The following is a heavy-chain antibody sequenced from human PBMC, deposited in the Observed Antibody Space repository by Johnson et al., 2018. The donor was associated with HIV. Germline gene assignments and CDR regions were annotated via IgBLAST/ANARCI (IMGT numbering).Heavy chain of an antibody. V-gene: IGHV3-11*01. D-gene: IGHD3-22*01. CDR2: ISSSGTTK. CDR3: AKHSSGYRDAFDI. CDR1: GFTFSDYY. Sequence: VQLVESGGGLVKPGGSLRLSCVASGFTFSDYYMTWIRQAPGKGLEWVSHISSSGTTKYYSDSVKGRFTISRDNSKNTLYLQMNSLRAEDTAVYYCAKHSSGYRDAFDIWGQGTMSPSLQ. J-gene: IGHJ3*02.